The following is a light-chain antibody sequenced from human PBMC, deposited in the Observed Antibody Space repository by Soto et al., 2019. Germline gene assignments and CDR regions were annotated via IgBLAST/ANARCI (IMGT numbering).Light chain of an antibody. CDR3: QQYNSYSR. CDR2: DAS. Sequence: DIQMTQSPSTLSASVGDRVTITCRASQSISSWLAWYQQTPGKAPTLLIYDASSLESGVPSRFSGSGSGTVFTLTISSLQPDDVATYYCQQYNSYSRFGGGTKVDI. J-gene: IGKJ4*01. CDR1: QSISSW. V-gene: IGKV1-5*01.